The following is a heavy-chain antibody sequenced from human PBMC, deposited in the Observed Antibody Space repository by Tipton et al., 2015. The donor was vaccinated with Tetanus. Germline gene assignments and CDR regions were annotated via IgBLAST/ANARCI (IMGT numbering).Heavy chain of an antibody. D-gene: IGHD1-26*01. V-gene: IGHV4-31*03. J-gene: IGHJ4*02. CDR1: GASISSGGYY. Sequence: TLSLTCTVSGASISSGGYYWTWIRQRPGKGLEWIGDSYSFGSTYYSPSLKSRVTISIDTSKNQYFLQLNSVTAADTAVYYCARDQARGARGWNYFDYWGQGALVTVSS. CDR3: ARDQARGARGWNYFDY. CDR2: SYSFGST.